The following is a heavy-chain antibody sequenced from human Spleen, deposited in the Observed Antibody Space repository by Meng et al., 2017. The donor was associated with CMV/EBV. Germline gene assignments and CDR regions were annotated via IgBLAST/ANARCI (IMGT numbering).Heavy chain of an antibody. Sequence: ASVKVSCKASGYTFTDYYIHWVRQAPGQGLEWMGWVNPNSDGTSYAQKFQGRVTMTRDTSISTAYMELRRLRSDDTAVYYCARAGIGDYRRFSYYYYGLDVWGQGTTVTVSS. CDR2: VNPNSDGT. D-gene: IGHD3-3*01. J-gene: IGHJ6*02. CDR1: GYTFTDYY. V-gene: IGHV1-2*02. CDR3: ARAGIGDYRRFSYYYYGLDV.